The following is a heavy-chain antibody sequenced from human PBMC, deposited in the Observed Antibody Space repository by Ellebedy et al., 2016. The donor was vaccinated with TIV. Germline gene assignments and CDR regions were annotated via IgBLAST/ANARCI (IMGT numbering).Heavy chain of an antibody. J-gene: IGHJ4*02. CDR2: ISGSDGGT. D-gene: IGHD2-21*02. Sequence: GESLKISCAASGFTFNKYAMTWVRQTPGKGLEWVSSISGSDGGTDYTDAVKGRFTISRDNSKNTLYVQMNSLRADDTAVYYCARGRGDSLRDPFDFWGQGARVTVSS. CDR1: GFTFNKYA. V-gene: IGHV3-23*01. CDR3: ARGRGDSLRDPFDF.